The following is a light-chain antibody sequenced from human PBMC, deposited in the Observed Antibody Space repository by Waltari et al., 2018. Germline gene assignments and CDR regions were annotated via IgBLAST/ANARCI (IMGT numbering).Light chain of an antibody. CDR1: SPNIGTNN. CDR2: SGN. J-gene: IGLJ2*01. Sequence: QSVLTQPPSASGTPGQRVTISCSGSSPNIGTNNVNWYQQVPGTAPKLLISSGNRRPSGVPDRFSGSKSGTSASLAISGLQSEDEAEYHCAAWDDSVLAPVFGGGTKLTVL. CDR3: AAWDDSVLAPV. V-gene: IGLV1-44*01.